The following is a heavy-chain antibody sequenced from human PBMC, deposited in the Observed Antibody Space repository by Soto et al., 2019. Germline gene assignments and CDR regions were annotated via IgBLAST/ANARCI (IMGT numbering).Heavy chain of an antibody. CDR3: ARGIVGATRA. Sequence: VQLQESGPGLVKPSGTLSLTCAVSGGSISSSNWWSWVRQPPGKGLEWIGEIYYSGSTTNYNPSLKSRVTISVDGSKNEFSLNLSSVTAADTAVYYCARGIVGATRAWGQGTLVTVSS. CDR1: GGSISSSNW. J-gene: IGHJ5*02. D-gene: IGHD1-26*01. V-gene: IGHV4-4*02. CDR2: IYYSGSTT.